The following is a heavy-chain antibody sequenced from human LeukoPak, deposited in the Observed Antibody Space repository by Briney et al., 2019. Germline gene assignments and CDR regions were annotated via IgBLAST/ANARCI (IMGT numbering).Heavy chain of an antibody. CDR3: ARAQRNFDY. CDR1: GFTFWTYN. Sequence: PGGSLRLSCAASGFTFWTYNMNWVRQAPGKGLEWVSSISSTSGNIYYADSVKGRFTISRDNAKNSLYLQMNSLRAEDTAVYYCARAQRNFDYWGQGTLVTVSS. V-gene: IGHV3-21*01. CDR2: ISSTSGNI. J-gene: IGHJ4*02.